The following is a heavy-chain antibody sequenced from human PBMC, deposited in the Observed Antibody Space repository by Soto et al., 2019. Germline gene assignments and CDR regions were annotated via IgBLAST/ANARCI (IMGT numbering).Heavy chain of an antibody. J-gene: IGHJ5*02. CDR3: ARLAYYDFWSGAHRGFDP. V-gene: IGHV4-61*01. CDR1: GGSVSSGSYY. CDR2: IYYSGST. D-gene: IGHD3-3*01. Sequence: QVQLQESGPGLVKPSETLSLTCTVSGGSVSSGSYYWSWIRQPPGKGLEWIGYIYYSGSTNYNPSLKSRVTISVDTSKNQFSLKLSSVTAADTAVYYCARLAYYDFWSGAHRGFDPWGQGTLVTVSS.